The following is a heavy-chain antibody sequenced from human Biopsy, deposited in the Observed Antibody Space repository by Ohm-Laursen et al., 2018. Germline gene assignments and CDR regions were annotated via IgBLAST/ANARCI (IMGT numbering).Heavy chain of an antibody. J-gene: IGHJ1*01. CDR1: GGTFSNYG. CDR3: ATKLTGYFHH. Sequence: SSMKVSCKAPGGTFSNYGVNWVRQAPGQGLEWLGGNIPILGTGNYAQKFQDRVTVAADTSTSTATMELRSLRSDDTAVYYCATKLTGYFHHWGQGTLVIVSS. CDR2: NIPILGTG. D-gene: IGHD3-9*01. V-gene: IGHV1-69*06.